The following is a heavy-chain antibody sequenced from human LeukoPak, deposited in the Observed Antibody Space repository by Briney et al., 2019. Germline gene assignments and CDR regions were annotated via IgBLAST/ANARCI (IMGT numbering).Heavy chain of an antibody. Sequence: SVKVSCKASGYTFTSYGISWVRQAPGQGLEWMGGIIPIFGTANYAQKFQGRVTITADKSTSTTYMELSSLRSEDTAVYYCARGRGTFGGANYYYYYYMDVWGKGTTVTVSS. D-gene: IGHD3-16*01. CDR2: IIPIFGTA. V-gene: IGHV1-69*06. J-gene: IGHJ6*03. CDR3: ARGRGTFGGANYYYYYYMDV. CDR1: GYTFTSYG.